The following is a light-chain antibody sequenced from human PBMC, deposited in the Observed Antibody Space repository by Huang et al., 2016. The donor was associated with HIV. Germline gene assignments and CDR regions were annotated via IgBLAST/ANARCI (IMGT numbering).Light chain of an antibody. CDR1: QSLFHRNGYNY. J-gene: IGKJ2*01. V-gene: IGKV2-28*01. CDR2: LGS. CDR3: MQALQTPYT. Sequence: DIVMTQSPLSLPVTPGEPASISCRSSQSLFHRNGYNYLDWYLQKPGQSPQLLIYLGSNRASGVPDRFSGGGSGTEFTLRISRAEAEDVGVYYCMQALQTPYTLGRGTKLEIK.